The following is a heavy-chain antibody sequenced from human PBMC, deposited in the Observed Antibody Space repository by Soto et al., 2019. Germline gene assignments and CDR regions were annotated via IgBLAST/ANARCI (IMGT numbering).Heavy chain of an antibody. CDR3: TERGGFLSRS. J-gene: IGHJ5*02. CDR1: GFTFSSDW. CDR2: INQDGSRK. Sequence: EVQLVESGGGLVQPGGSLRLSCAGSGFTFSSDWMNWVRQAPGKGLEWVAIINQDGSRKYYVDSVKGRFTISRDNAKSSLYLEMNSLRVEDTAVYYCTERGGFLSRSWGQGTLVTVSS. V-gene: IGHV3-7*01. D-gene: IGHD2-15*01.